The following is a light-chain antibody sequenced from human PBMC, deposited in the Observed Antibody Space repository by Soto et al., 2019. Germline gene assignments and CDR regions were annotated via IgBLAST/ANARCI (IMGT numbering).Light chain of an antibody. V-gene: IGLV2-14*01. Sequence: QSALTQPASVSGSPGQSITISCTGTSSDVGGYKYVSWYQQHPGKAPKLIIYEVSTRPSGVSNRFSGSKSGNTASLTISGLQAEDEADYYCSSYTSSSTYVFGTGTKLTVL. CDR1: SSDVGGYKY. J-gene: IGLJ1*01. CDR3: SSYTSSSTYV. CDR2: EVS.